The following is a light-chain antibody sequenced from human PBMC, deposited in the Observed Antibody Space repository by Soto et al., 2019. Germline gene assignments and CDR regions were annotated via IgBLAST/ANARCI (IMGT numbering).Light chain of an antibody. V-gene: IGKV3-20*01. CDR1: QSVSNNY. CDR2: DAS. Sequence: EIVLTQSPGTLSLSPGERATLSCRASQSVSNNYLAWYQQKPGQAPRLLIYDASNRATGIPARFSGSGSGTDFTLTISRLEPEDFAVYYCQQYHSSPRTFGQGTKGDIK. J-gene: IGKJ1*01. CDR3: QQYHSSPRT.